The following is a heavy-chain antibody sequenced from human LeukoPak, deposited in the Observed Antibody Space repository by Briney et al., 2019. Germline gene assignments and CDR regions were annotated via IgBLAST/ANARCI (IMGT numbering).Heavy chain of an antibody. CDR3: ARGGHGHTQNDY. D-gene: IGHD5-24*01. J-gene: IGHJ4*02. CDR2: INPNTGGT. CDR1: GYTFTDCH. V-gene: IGHV1-2*02. Sequence: ASVKVSCKASGYTFTDCHIHWVRQAPGQGLEWMGWINPNTGGTNYAQNFQGRVTMTRDTSITTSYMELSSLLSDDTALYYCARGGHGHTQNDYWGQGTLVTVSS.